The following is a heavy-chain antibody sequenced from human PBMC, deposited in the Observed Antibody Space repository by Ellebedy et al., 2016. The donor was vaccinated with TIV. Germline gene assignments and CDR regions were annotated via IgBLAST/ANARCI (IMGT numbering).Heavy chain of an antibody. CDR2: MNPNSGNT. V-gene: IGHV1-8*01. CDR3: AGSYGDYYYYGMDV. Sequence: ASVKVSXXASGYTFTSYDINWVRQATGQGLEWMGWMNPNSGNTGYAQKFQGRVTMTRNTSISTAYMELSSLRSEDTAVYYCAGSYGDYYYYGMDVWGQGTTVTVSS. J-gene: IGHJ6*02. CDR1: GYTFTSYD. D-gene: IGHD4-17*01.